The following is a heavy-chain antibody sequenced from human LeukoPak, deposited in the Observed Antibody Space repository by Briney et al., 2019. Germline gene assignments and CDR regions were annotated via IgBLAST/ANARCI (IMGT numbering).Heavy chain of an antibody. CDR3: ARGSYYDILTSYYEKLFDY. D-gene: IGHD3-9*01. CDR2: INWNGGST. J-gene: IGHJ4*02. V-gene: IGHV3-20*04. CDR1: GFTFDDYG. Sequence: GGSLRLSCAASGFTFDDYGMSWVRQAPGKGLEWVSGINWNGGSTGYADSVKGRFTISRDNAKNSLYLQMNSLRAEDTALYYCARGSYYDILTSYYEKLFDYWGQGTLVTVSS.